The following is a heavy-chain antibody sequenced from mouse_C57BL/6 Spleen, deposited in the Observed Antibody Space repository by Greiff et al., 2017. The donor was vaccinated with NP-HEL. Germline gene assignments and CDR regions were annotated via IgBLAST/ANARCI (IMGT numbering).Heavy chain of an antibody. CDR1: GFSLTSYG. D-gene: IGHD2-4*01. V-gene: IGHV2-2*01. CDR3: ARKNDYDVGLLAMDY. CDR2: IWSGGST. Sequence: VKLVESGPGLVQPSQSLSITCTVSGFSLTSYGVHWVRQSPGQGLEWLGVIWSGGSTDYNAAFISRLGISKDNSKSQVFVKMNSLQADHTAIYYCARKNDYDVGLLAMDYWGQGTSVTVSS. J-gene: IGHJ4*01.